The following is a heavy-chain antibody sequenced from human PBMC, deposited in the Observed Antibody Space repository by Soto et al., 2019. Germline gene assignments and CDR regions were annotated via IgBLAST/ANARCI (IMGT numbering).Heavy chain of an antibody. CDR2: ISGSGGST. Sequence: GGSLRLSCAASGFTFSSYAMSWVRQAPGKGLEWVSAISGSGGSTYYADSVKGRFTISRDNSKNTLYLQMNSLRAEDTAVYYCAKFYYGSGSYQDFWFDPWGQGTLVTVSS. CDR1: GFTFSSYA. J-gene: IGHJ5*02. V-gene: IGHV3-23*01. D-gene: IGHD3-10*01. CDR3: AKFYYGSGSYQDFWFDP.